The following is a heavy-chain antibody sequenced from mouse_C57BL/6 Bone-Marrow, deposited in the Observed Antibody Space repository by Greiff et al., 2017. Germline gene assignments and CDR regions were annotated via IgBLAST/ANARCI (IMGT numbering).Heavy chain of an antibody. Sequence: DVMLVESGGDLVKPGGSLKLSCAASGFTFSSYGMSWVRQTPDKRLEWVATISSGGSYTYYTDSVKGSFTISRDNAKNTLYLQMSSLKSEDTAMYYCARATVYYAMDYWGQGTSVTVSS. J-gene: IGHJ4*01. D-gene: IGHD1-1*01. V-gene: IGHV5-6*02. CDR2: ISSGGSYT. CDR1: GFTFSSYG. CDR3: ARATVYYAMDY.